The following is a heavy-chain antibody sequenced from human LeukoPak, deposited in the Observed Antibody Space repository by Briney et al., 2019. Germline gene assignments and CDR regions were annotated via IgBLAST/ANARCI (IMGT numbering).Heavy chain of an antibody. CDR2: ITPVIDVS. D-gene: IGHD1-26*01. CDR3: ARVNLRGSQYNWFDP. J-gene: IGHJ5*02. CDR1: GGSLNSHI. Sequence: GASVKVSCKASGGSLNSHIFTWVRQAPGQVLEWMGKITPVIDVSKYAQKFQGRLTITADKSTATVYMELSGLKSDDTAVYYCARVNLRGSQYNWFDPWGQGTLVTVSS. V-gene: IGHV1-69*02.